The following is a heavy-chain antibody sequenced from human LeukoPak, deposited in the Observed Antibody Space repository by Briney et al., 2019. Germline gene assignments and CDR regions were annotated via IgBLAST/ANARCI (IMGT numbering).Heavy chain of an antibody. J-gene: IGHJ4*02. V-gene: IGHV4-59*12. D-gene: IGHD6-13*01. Sequence: SETLSLTCTVSGGSISSYYWSWIRQPPGKGLEWIGYMYYSGTINYNPSLKSRVTISVDTSKNQFSLKLSSVTAADTAVYYCARDTPPQHLVYWGQGILVTVSS. CDR1: GGSISSYY. CDR2: MYYSGTI. CDR3: ARDTPPQHLVY.